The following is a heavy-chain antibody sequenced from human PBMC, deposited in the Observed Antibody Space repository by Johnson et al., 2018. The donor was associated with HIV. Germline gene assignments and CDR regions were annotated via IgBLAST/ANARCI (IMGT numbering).Heavy chain of an antibody. CDR2: MWYDGSNR. J-gene: IGHJ3*02. V-gene: IGHV3-33*06. CDR3: AKGLVYADPDDAFDI. D-gene: IGHD2-8*01. Sequence: QVQLVESGGGVVQPGRSLRLSCAASGFTFSTYGMHWVRQAPGKGLEWVAVMWYDGSNRYYADSVKGQFTISRDNSKNTLYLQMNSLRAEDTAVYYCAKGLVYADPDDAFDIWGQGTMVTVSS. CDR1: GFTFSTYG.